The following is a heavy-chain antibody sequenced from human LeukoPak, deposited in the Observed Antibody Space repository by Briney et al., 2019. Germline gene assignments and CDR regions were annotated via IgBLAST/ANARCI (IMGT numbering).Heavy chain of an antibody. CDR1: GFDLSTYE. CDR3: ARGDPHADL. J-gene: IGHJ5*02. V-gene: IGHV3-48*03. Sequence: GGSLRLSCAASGFDLSTYEMNWVRQAPGKGLEWIADITISGHTKNYADSAKGRFTISRDNAGTSLYLQMNSLRVEDTGVYYCARGDPHADLWGQGTLVTVSS. CDR2: ITISGHTK.